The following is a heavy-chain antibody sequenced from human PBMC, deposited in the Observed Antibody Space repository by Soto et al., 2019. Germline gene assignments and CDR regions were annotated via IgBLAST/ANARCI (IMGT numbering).Heavy chain of an antibody. D-gene: IGHD3-3*01. V-gene: IGHV4-30-4*01. Sequence: SETLSLTCSVSGGSISSGDYYWSWVRQPPQKGLEWIGYIYYSGSTYYNPSLKSRVTISVDTAKNQFSLNLSSVTAADTAVYYGVCCNDFWSGYSILTYYGLDVWGQGTTVTVSS. CDR1: GGSISSGDYY. CDR2: IYYSGST. J-gene: IGHJ6*02. CDR3: VCCNDFWSGYSILTYYGLDV.